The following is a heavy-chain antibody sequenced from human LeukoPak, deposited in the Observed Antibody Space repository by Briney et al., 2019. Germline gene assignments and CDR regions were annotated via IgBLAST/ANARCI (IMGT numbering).Heavy chain of an antibody. D-gene: IGHD4-17*01. Sequence: ASVKVSCKTSGYTFSKFVITWVRQAPGQGLESMGWISVKHGTTHYVDKFHDRLTLTTDTSTRTASMELKSLTSDDTAVYYCARDLESDEGDYGDVLPGYWGQGTLVTVSS. CDR1: GYTFSKFV. V-gene: IGHV1-18*01. CDR2: ISVKHGTT. J-gene: IGHJ4*02. CDR3: ARDLESDEGDYGDVLPGY.